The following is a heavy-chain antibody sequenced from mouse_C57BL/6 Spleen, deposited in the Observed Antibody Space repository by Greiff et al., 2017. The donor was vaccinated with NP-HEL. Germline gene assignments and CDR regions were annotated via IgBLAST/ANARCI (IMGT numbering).Heavy chain of an antibody. V-gene: IGHV5-9*01. CDR3: ARHSWDALDY. J-gene: IGHJ2*01. Sequence: EVQGVESGGGLVKPGGSLKLSCAASGFTFSSYTMSWVRQTPEKRLEWVATISGGGGNTYYPDSVKGRFTISRDNAKNTLYLQMSSLRSEDTALYYCARHSWDALDYWGQGTTLTVSS. CDR2: ISGGGGNT. CDR1: GFTFSSYT. D-gene: IGHD4-1*01.